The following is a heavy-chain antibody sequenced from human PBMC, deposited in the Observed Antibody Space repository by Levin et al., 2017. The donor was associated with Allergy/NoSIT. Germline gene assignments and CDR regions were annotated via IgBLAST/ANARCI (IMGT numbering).Heavy chain of an antibody. CDR1: GGTFSSYA. V-gene: IGHV1-69*13. CDR2: IIPIFGTA. D-gene: IGHD6-19*01. J-gene: IGHJ5*02. CDR3: ARETTLQWLALPSWFDP. Sequence: SVKVSCKASGGTFSSYAISWVRQAPGQGLEWMGGIIPIFGTANYAQKFQGRVTITADESTSTAYMELSSLRSEDTAVYYCARETTLQWLALPSWFDPWGQGTLVTVSS.